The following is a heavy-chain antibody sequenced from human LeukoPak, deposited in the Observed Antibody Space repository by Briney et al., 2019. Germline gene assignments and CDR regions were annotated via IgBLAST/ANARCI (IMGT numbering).Heavy chain of an antibody. V-gene: IGHV3-23*01. CDR1: DFSFSNYA. D-gene: IGHD1-26*01. CDR2: VSNRGGST. CDR3: ARSRKRAALLPSDY. J-gene: IGHJ4*02. Sequence: PGGSLTLSCAASDFSFSNYAMSWVRQAPGKGLEWVSAVSNRGGSTYYADSVKGRFTISRDNAKNSLYLQMNSLRAEDTALYYCARSRKRAALLPSDYWGQGTLVTVSS.